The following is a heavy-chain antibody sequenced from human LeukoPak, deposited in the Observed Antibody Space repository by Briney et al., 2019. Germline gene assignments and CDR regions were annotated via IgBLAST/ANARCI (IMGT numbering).Heavy chain of an antibody. Sequence: SETLSLTCTVSGGSISSYNWSWIRQPPGKGLEWIGYIYYSGSTDYNPSLQSRVTISIDTSKNQFSLRLTSVTAADTAVYYCALWRGGATTDPALFRRNYFYYAMDVWGQGTTVTVSS. J-gene: IGHJ6*02. CDR1: GGSISSYN. CDR3: ALWRGGATTDPALFRRNYFYYAMDV. D-gene: IGHD1-26*01. CDR2: IYYSGST. V-gene: IGHV4-59*01.